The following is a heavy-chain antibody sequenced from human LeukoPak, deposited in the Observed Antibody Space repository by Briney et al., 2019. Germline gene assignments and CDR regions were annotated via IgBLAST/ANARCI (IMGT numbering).Heavy chain of an antibody. V-gene: IGHV1-46*01. J-gene: IGHJ6*03. D-gene: IGHD5-12*01. CDR3: ARDEIVATTKANYYYYMDV. CDR1: GYTFTSYY. Sequence: ASVKVSCKASGYTFTSYYMHWVRQAPGQGLEWMGIINPSGSSTSYAQKFQGRVTMTRDMSTSTVYMELSSLRSEDTAVYYCARDEIVATTKANYYYYMDVWGKGTTVTISS. CDR2: INPSGSST.